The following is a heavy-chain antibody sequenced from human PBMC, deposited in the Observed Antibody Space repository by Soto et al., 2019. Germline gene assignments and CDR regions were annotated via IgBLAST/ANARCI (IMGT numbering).Heavy chain of an antibody. Sequence: QVQLVQSGAEVKKPGSSVKVSCKASGGTFSSYSINWVRQAPGQGLEWMGEIIPIFGTANYAQKFQGRVTITADESTSTAYMELSSLRSEDTAVYYCARDGGRHSGGLDYWGQGTLVSVSS. J-gene: IGHJ4*02. CDR3: ARDGGRHSGGLDY. D-gene: IGHD1-26*01. CDR2: IIPIFGTA. CDR1: GGTFSSYS. V-gene: IGHV1-69*01.